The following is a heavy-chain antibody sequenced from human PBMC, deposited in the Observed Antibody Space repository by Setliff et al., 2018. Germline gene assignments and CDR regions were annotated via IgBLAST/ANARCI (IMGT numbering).Heavy chain of an antibody. CDR3: ARAYYGTVNGYSSYYGLDV. D-gene: IGHD3-9*01. Sequence: HPGGSLRLSCAASGFTFSDYVIHWVRQAPGKGLEWVAGVWFDGSNEHYADSVKGRFTIARDNSENTLYLQMNSLRAEDTAVYYCARAYYGTVNGYSSYYGLDVWGQGTTVTVSS. CDR1: GFTFSDYV. J-gene: IGHJ6*02. CDR2: VWFDGSNE. V-gene: IGHV3-33*01.